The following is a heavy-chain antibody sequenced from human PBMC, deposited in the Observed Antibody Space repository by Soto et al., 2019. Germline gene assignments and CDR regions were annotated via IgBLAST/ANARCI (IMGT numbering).Heavy chain of an antibody. Sequence: EVQLLESGGGLVQPGGSRRLSCPVSGFTFSSYALPGVRQAQGKGLEWVSAISDTGINTYYADSVKGRFTISRDNSKNTLYLQLNSVRAEDTAVYYCAKDTWKSSSWLPTTTDNWGQGTLVTVSS. CDR3: AKDTWKSSSWLPTTTDN. D-gene: IGHD6-13*01. CDR2: ISDTGINT. V-gene: IGHV3-23*01. J-gene: IGHJ4*02. CDR1: GFTFSSYA.